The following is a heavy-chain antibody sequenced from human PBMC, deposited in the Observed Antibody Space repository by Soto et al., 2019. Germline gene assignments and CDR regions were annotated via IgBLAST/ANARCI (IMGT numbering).Heavy chain of an antibody. V-gene: IGHV3-48*02. CDR3: ASQMVGATPSEYCQH. Sequence: EVQLVESGGGLVQPGGSLRLSCAASGFTFSSYSMNWVRQAPGKGLEWVSYISSSSSTIHYADSVKGRFTISRDNAKNSLYLQMNSLRDEDTAVYYCASQMVGATPSEYCQHWGQGTLVTVSS. J-gene: IGHJ1*01. CDR1: GFTFSSYS. D-gene: IGHD1-26*01. CDR2: ISSSSSTI.